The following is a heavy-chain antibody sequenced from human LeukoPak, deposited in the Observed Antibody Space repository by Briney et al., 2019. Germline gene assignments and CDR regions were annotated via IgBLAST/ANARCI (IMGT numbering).Heavy chain of an antibody. V-gene: IGHV1-69*04. J-gene: IGHJ4*02. CDR2: IIPILGIV. Sequence: SVKVSCKASGGTFSSYAISWVRQAPGQGLEWMGRIIPILGIVNYAQKFQGRVTITADKSTGAAYMELSSLRSEDTGVYYCARSYYYDSSGYFDYWGQGTLVTVSS. CDR1: GGTFSSYA. CDR3: ARSYYYDSSGYFDY. D-gene: IGHD3-22*01.